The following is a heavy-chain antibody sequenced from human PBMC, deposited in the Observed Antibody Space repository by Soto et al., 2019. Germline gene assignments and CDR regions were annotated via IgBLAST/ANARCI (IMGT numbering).Heavy chain of an antibody. V-gene: IGHV3-15*01. Sequence: EVQMVESGGGLVKPGESLTVSCAAFGFIFSNARMAWFRQAPGKGLEWVGHIKPKTQGETTDYAAPVRGRFTISRDDSKTTLYLHMNKLKTEDTAVYYCVHYGSGSYSSDYWGQGTLVTVSS. J-gene: IGHJ4*02. CDR2: IKPKTQGETT. CDR3: VHYGSGSYSSDY. D-gene: IGHD3-10*01. CDR1: GFIFSNAR.